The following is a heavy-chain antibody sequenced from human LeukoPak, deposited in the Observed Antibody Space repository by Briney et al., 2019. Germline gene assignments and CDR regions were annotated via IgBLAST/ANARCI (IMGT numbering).Heavy chain of an antibody. J-gene: IGHJ4*02. CDR3: ARQEAGATVASTPSFFDY. V-gene: IGHV4-59*08. D-gene: IGHD6-25*01. Sequence: SETLSLTCTVSGGSISSYYWSWIRQPPGKGLEWIGYIYYSGSTNYNPSLKSRVTISVDTSKNQFSLKLSSVTAADTAVYYCARQEAGATVASTPSFFDYWGQGTLVTVSS. CDR1: GGSISSYY. CDR2: IYYSGST.